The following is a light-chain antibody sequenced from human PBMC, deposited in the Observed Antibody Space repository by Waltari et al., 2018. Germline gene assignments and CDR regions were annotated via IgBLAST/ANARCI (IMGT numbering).Light chain of an antibody. CDR2: DAS. Sequence: EIVLTQSPATLSLSPGGRATLSCRASQSVSNYLAWYQQKPGQAPRLLIYDASNRAIGIPARFSGSGSGTDFTLTISSLEPEDFAVYYCQQRSNWPPALTFGGGTKVEIK. V-gene: IGKV3-11*01. CDR3: QQRSNWPPALT. J-gene: IGKJ4*01. CDR1: QSVSNY.